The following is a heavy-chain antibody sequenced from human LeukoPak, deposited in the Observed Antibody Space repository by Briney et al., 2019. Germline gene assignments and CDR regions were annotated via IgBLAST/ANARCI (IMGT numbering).Heavy chain of an antibody. J-gene: IGHJ2*01. CDR1: GDSVSSNSAA. CDR2: TYYRSKWYN. Sequence: SQTLSLTCAISGDSVSSNSAAWNWIRQSPSRGLEWLGRTYYRSKWYNDYAVSVKSRITINPDTSKNQFSLKLRSVTAADTAVYYCARSDVGSGYYYGGYFGLWGRGTLVTVSS. D-gene: IGHD3-22*01. CDR3: ARSDVGSGYYYGGYFGL. V-gene: IGHV6-1*01.